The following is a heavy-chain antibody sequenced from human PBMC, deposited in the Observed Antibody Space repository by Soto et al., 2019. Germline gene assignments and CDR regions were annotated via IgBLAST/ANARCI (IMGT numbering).Heavy chain of an antibody. V-gene: IGHV3-23*01. CDR2: ISGSGGST. J-gene: IGHJ4*02. D-gene: IGHD3-22*01. CDR3: AKVRDSGGYDSDY. CDR1: GLTFSSYP. Sequence: GGSLRLSCAASGLTFSSYPMSWVRQAPGKGLEWVSTISGSGGSTYYADSVKGRFTISRDNSKNTLYLQMNSLRAEDTAVYYCAKVRDSGGYDSDYWGQGTLVTVSS.